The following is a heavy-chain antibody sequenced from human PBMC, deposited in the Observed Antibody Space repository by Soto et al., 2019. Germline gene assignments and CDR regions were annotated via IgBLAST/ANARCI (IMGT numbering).Heavy chain of an antibody. CDR2: IIPIFGTA. V-gene: IGHV1-69*06. CDR3: ARDPRYCSGGSCGY. J-gene: IGHJ4*02. Sequence: SVKVSCKASGGTFSSYAISWVRQAPGQGLEWVGGIIPIFGTANYAQKFQGRVTITADKSTSTAYMELSSLRSEDTAVYYCARDPRYCSGGSCGYWGQGTLVTVSS. CDR1: GGTFSSYA. D-gene: IGHD2-15*01.